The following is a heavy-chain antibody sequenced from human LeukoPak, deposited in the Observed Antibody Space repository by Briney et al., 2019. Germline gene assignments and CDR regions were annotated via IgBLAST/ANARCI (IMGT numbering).Heavy chain of an antibody. V-gene: IGHV3-33*06. CDR1: GFTFRSYG. CDR2: IWNDGSKK. CDR3: AKDADFARIYYFFDS. Sequence: PGRSLRLSCVASGFTFRSYGMHWVRQAPGKGLGWVAVIWNDGSKKYHADSVKGRFTISRDNSKDTLYLQMDSLRAEDTAVYYCAKDADFARIYYFFDSWGQGTLVTVSS. D-gene: IGHD3-10*01. J-gene: IGHJ4*02.